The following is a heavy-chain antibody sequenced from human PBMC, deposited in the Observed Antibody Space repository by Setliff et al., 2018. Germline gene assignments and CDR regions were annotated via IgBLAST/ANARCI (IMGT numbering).Heavy chain of an antibody. Sequence: SETLSLTCTVSGGSISSSSYYWGWIRQPPGKGLEWIGCIYYSGSTYYNPSLKSRVTISVDTSKNQFSLKLSSVTAADTAVYYCARAKGYCSSTSCRIYYFDYWGQGTLVTVSS. V-gene: IGHV4-39*07. CDR3: ARAKGYCSSTSCRIYYFDY. J-gene: IGHJ4*02. CDR2: IYYSGST. D-gene: IGHD2-2*01. CDR1: GGSISSSSYY.